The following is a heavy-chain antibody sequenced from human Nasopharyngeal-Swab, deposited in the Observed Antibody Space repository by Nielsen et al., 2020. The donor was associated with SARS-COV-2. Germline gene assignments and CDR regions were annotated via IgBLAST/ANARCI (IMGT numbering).Heavy chain of an antibody. CDR2: INPNSGDT. D-gene: IGHD6-13*01. V-gene: IGHV1-2*06. Sequence: ASVKVSCKASGYTFTDYYMHWVRQAPGQGLEWMGRINPNSGDTNYAQKFQGRVTVTRDTSINTAYMELSSLRSYDTAVYYCARDDGDVPGITGSGPPGGYWGQGTLVTVSS. CDR1: GYTFTDYY. CDR3: ARDDGDVPGITGSGPPGGY. J-gene: IGHJ4*02.